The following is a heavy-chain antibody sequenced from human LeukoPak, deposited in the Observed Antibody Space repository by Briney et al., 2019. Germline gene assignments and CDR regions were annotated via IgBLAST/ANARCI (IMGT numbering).Heavy chain of an antibody. CDR3: ARDSVACISNSCYLPDY. CDR2: ISVYNGDT. D-gene: IGHD2-2*01. V-gene: IGHV1-18*01. J-gene: IGHJ4*02. CDR1: GYTFNSYG. Sequence: GASVKDSCKASGYTFNSYGISWVRQAPGQGLEWMGWISVYNGDTKYAQKLQGRVTMTIDTSTSTVYMEVRSLRSDDTAVYYCARDSVACISNSCYLPDYWGQGTLVTVSS.